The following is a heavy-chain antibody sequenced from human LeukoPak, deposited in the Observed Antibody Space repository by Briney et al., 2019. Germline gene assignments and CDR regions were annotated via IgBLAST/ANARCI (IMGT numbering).Heavy chain of an antibody. Sequence: PSETLSPTCAVSDYSITSGYYWGWIRQPPGKGLEWIANIFHNGDTYYNPSLKSRVTISVDTSRNQFSLKLSSVTAADTAVYYCARLKSGYQDYWGQGTLVTVSS. D-gene: IGHD5-18*01. V-gene: IGHV4-38-2*01. CDR1: DYSITSGYY. J-gene: IGHJ4*02. CDR3: ARLKSGYQDY. CDR2: IFHNGDT.